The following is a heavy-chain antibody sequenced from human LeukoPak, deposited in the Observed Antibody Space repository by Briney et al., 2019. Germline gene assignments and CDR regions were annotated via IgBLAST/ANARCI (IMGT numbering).Heavy chain of an antibody. CDR3: TTKVIRGNSGDDYDD. J-gene: IGHJ4*02. Sequence: GGSLRLSCAASGVTFRSYGMHWVRKAPGKGLDWVELISSDGNDKLYGESVRGRSTVSRDDSKSTLYLQMNSLRAEDTAVYYCTTKVIRGNSGDDYDDWGQGTLVTVSS. V-gene: IGHV3-30*03. CDR2: ISSDGNDK. D-gene: IGHD5-12*01. CDR1: GVTFRSYG.